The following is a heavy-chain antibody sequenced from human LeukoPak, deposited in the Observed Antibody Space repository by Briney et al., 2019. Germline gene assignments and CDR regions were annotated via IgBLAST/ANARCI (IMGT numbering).Heavy chain of an antibody. D-gene: IGHD3-3*01. CDR3: ARDPNFGNYYGMDV. CDR1: GGTFSSYA. V-gene: IGHV1-69*04. CDR2: IIPILGIA. J-gene: IGHJ6*02. Sequence: SVKVSCKASGGTFSSYAISWVRQAPGQGLEWMGRIIPILGIANYAQKFQGRVTITADKSTSTAYMELSSLRSEDTAVYYCARDPNFGNYYGMDVWGQGTTVTVSS.